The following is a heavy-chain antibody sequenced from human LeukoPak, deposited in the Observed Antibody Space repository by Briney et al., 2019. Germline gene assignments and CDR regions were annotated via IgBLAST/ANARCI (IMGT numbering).Heavy chain of an antibody. J-gene: IGHJ4*02. D-gene: IGHD6-13*01. CDR2: INNDGTAT. V-gene: IGHV3-74*01. CDR3: ARIRRGSSSWYYFDY. CDR1: GFTFSAYW. Sequence: GGSLRLSCAASGFTFSAYWMHWVRQVPGKGLVWVSRINNDGTATFFADSVKGRFTISRDNAKNSLYLQMNSLRAEDTALYYCARIRRGSSSWYYFDYWGQGTLVTVSS.